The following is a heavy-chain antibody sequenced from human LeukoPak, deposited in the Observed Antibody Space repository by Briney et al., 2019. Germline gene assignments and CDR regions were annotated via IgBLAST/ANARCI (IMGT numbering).Heavy chain of an antibody. D-gene: IGHD5-24*01. CDR3: AKVVGDGYNSVDY. CDR2: ISGSGGST. V-gene: IGHV3-23*01. Sequence: HTGGSLRLSCAASGVTFSSYAMSWVRQAPGKGLEWVSAISGSGGSTYYADSVKGRFTISRDNSKNTLYLQMNSLRAEDTAVYYCAKVVGDGYNSVDYWGQGTLVTVSS. CDR1: GVTFSSYA. J-gene: IGHJ4*02.